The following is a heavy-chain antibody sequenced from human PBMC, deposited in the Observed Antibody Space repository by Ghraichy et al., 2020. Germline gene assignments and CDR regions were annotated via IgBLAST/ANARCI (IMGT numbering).Heavy chain of an antibody. D-gene: IGHD2-15*01. V-gene: IGHV3-23*01. CDR2: ISGSGGST. CDR3: PKGVGHTPGHCSGGSCYKTLDYYYMDV. Sequence: SCAASGFTFSSYAMSWVRQAPGKGLEWVSAISGSGGSTYYADSVKGRFTISRDNSKNTLYLQMNSLRAEDTAVYYCPKGVGHTPGHCSGGSCYKTLDYYYMDVWGKGTTVTVSS. CDR1: GFTFSSYA. J-gene: IGHJ6*03.